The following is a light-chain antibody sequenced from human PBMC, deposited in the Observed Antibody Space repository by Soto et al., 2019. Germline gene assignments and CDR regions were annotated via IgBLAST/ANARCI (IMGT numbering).Light chain of an antibody. J-gene: IGKJ1*01. Sequence: IRITHAAFSLTASVGDRVTIPCRFSEDISTWLASYQQQPGKDSTSLIYAASSLKSGVPSRFSGSGSGTDFTLNISSLQHEDCATHYCKQYNMWPPWTFGQGTKVDIK. CDR1: EDISTW. V-gene: IGKV1-12*01. CDR3: KQYNMWPPWT. CDR2: AAS.